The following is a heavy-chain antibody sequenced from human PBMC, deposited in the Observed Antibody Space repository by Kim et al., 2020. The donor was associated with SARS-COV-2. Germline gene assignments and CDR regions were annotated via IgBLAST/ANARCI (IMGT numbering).Heavy chain of an antibody. CDR3: ASSSGYDSHFDY. V-gene: IGHV1-45*02. J-gene: IGHJ4*02. D-gene: IGHD5-12*01. Sequence: NYAQKFQDRVTITRDRSRSTAYMELSSLRSEDTAMYYCASSSGYDSHFDYWGQGTLVTVSS.